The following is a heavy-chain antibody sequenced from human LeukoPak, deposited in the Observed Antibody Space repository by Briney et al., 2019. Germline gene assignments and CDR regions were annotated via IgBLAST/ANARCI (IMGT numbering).Heavy chain of an antibody. CDR3: ARATYHYGSGRDYYFDY. D-gene: IGHD3-10*01. J-gene: IGHJ4*02. V-gene: IGHV3-66*01. Sequence: GGSLRLSCAASGFTVSSNYMSWVRQAPGKGLEWVSVIYSGGSTYYADSVKGRFTISRDNSKNTLYLQMNSLRVEDTAVFYCARATYHYGSGRDYYFDYWGQGTLVTVSS. CDR1: GFTVSSNY. CDR2: IYSGGST.